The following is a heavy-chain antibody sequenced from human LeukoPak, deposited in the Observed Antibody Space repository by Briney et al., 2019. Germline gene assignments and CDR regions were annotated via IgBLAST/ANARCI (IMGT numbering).Heavy chain of an antibody. V-gene: IGHV3-15*05. J-gene: IGHJ4*02. CDR1: GFSFGSAW. Sequence: GGSLRLSCATSGFSFGSAWLSWVRQAPGKGLEWIGRIQHGGTTHYAAPLSGRFTISRDDSKATLYLHMNNLKTEDTAIYYCTTVTHFYLGGQGILVTVSS. CDR3: TTVTHFYL. CDR2: IQHGGTT. D-gene: IGHD2/OR15-2a*01.